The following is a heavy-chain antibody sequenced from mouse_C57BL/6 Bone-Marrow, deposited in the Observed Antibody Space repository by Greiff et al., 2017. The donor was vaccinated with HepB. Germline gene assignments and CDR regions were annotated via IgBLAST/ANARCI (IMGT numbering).Heavy chain of an antibody. CDR3: ASTTVVATWDFDY. CDR1: GFTFSSYG. Sequence: EVKLVESGGDLVKPGGSLKLSCAASGFTFSSYGMSWVRQTPDKRLEWVATISSGGSYTYYPDSVKGRFTISRDNAKNTLYLQMSSLKSEDTAMYYCASTTVVATWDFDYWGQGTTLTVSS. V-gene: IGHV5-6*01. CDR2: ISSGGSYT. D-gene: IGHD1-1*01. J-gene: IGHJ2*01.